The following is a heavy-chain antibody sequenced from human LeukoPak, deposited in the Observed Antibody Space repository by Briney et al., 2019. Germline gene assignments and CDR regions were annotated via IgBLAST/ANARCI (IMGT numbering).Heavy chain of an antibody. V-gene: IGHV3-30*02. J-gene: IGHJ4*02. D-gene: IGHD2-21*01. CDR2: ILSDGSYE. Sequence: PGGSLRLSCATSGFSLSRNGMHWVRQAPGQGLEWVAFILSDGSYEYYADSVKGRFTFSRDNSKNTLYLQMNSLSAEDTAVYYCARDRGGGDFDYWGQGTLVTVSS. CDR3: ARDRGGGDFDY. CDR1: GFSLSRNG.